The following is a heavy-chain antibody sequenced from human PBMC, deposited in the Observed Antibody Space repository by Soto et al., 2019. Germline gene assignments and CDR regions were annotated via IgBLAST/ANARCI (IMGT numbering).Heavy chain of an antibody. CDR1: GYTLTELS. CDR3: VWFGELLGVYYYGMDV. CDR2: FDPEDGET. D-gene: IGHD3-10*01. J-gene: IGHJ6*02. Sequence: ASVKVSCKVPGYTLTELSMHWVRQAPGKGLEWMGGFDPEDGETIYAQKFQGRVTMTEDTSTDTAYMELSSLRSEDTAVYYCVWFGELLGVYYYGMDVWGQGTTVTVSS. V-gene: IGHV1-24*01.